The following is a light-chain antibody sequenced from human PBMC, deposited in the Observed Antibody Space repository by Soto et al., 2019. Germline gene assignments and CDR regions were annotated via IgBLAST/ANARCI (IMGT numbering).Light chain of an antibody. CDR1: SSNIGNNY. Sequence: QSVLTQPPSVSAAPGQKVTISCSGSSSNIGNNYVSWYQLLPGRAPKLLIYGNTNRPSGVPDRFSGSKSATSASLAITGLQAEDEAIYYCQSYDNTLSGPIYVFGTGTKLTVL. J-gene: IGLJ1*01. V-gene: IGLV1-40*01. CDR3: QSYDNTLSGPIYV. CDR2: GNT.